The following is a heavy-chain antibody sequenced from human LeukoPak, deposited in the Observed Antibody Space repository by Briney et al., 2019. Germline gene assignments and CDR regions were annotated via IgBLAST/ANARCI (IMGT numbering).Heavy chain of an antibody. CDR2: IYPGDSDT. V-gene: IGHV5-51*01. CDR1: GYFFTTYW. CDR3: AANWTPRRFFRH. J-gene: IGHJ1*01. D-gene: IGHD1-1*01. Sequence: GESLKIPCKAFGYFFTTYWIGWAGQMPGKGLEWMGSIYPGDSDTKYSPSFQGQVTITADESVSTAYLQWSSLRASDTAIFYCAANWTPRRFFRHWGQGTLVTVSS.